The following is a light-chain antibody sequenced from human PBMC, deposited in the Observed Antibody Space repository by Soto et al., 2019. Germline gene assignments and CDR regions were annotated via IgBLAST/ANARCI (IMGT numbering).Light chain of an antibody. Sequence: EIVLTQSPGTLSLSPGERATLSCRTSQRVSSDFLAWYQQKAGQAPRVIIFGVSTRASATPDRFRGSGSGTYFTLTISRLEPDDFALYYCQQYGNSPLTFGGGTKVDIK. J-gene: IGKJ4*01. V-gene: IGKV3-20*01. CDR3: QQYGNSPLT. CDR2: GVS. CDR1: QRVSSDF.